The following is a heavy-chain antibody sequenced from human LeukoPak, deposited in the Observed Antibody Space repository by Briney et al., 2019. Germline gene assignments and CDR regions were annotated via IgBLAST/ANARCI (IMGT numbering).Heavy chain of an antibody. CDR2: INWNSGGI. Sequence: RSGGSLRLSCEASGFTFGDYAMHWVRQAPGKGLEWVSTINWNSGGIGYADSVKGRFTISRDNAKNSLYLHLNSLRPEDTAFHYCVRDVLPVSRSGFDQWGQGTLVTVSS. CDR1: GFTFGDYA. V-gene: IGHV3-9*01. CDR3: VRDVLPVSRSGFDQ. D-gene: IGHD3-3*01. J-gene: IGHJ4*02.